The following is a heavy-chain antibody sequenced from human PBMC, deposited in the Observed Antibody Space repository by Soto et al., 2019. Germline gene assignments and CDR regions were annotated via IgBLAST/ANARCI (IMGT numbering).Heavy chain of an antibody. CDR2: LYWDDDK. J-gene: IGHJ4*02. CDR1: GFSLSTTRVG. V-gene: IGHV2-5*02. CDR3: AHSKTSGMRSSFDY. Sequence: QITLKESGPTLVKPTQTLTLTCTFSGFSLSTTRVGVGWIRQPPGEALEWLALLYWDDDKLYSPSLKRRLTITNDTSKNPVVLTLTNMDPVDTATYYCAHSKTSGMRSSFDYWGQGTLVTVSS.